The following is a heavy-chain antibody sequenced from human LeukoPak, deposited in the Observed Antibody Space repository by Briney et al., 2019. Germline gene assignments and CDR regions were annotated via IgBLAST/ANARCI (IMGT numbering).Heavy chain of an antibody. D-gene: IGHD3-10*01. J-gene: IGHJ5*02. CDR1: GGSISSYY. V-gene: IGHV4-30-4*01. Sequence: SETLSLTCTVSGGSISSYYWSWIRQPPGKGLEWIGYIYYSGSTYYNPSLKSRVTISVDTSKNQFSLKLSSVTAADTAVYYCARDNRLLWFGELSTWFDPWGQGTLVTVSS. CDR2: IYYSGST. CDR3: ARDNRLLWFGELSTWFDP.